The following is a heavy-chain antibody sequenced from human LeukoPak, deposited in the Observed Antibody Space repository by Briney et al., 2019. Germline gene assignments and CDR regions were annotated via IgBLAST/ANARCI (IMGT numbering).Heavy chain of an antibody. Sequence: ASVTVSCKASGYTFTGYYMYWVRQAPGQGLEWMGWINPNSGGTNYAQNFQGRVTMTRDTSISTAFMELSRLRSDDTAVYYCAGGYCSSTTCPFDYWGQGTLVTVSS. J-gene: IGHJ4*02. CDR3: AGGYCSSTTCPFDY. CDR1: GYTFTGYY. CDR2: INPNSGGT. D-gene: IGHD2-2*01. V-gene: IGHV1-2*02.